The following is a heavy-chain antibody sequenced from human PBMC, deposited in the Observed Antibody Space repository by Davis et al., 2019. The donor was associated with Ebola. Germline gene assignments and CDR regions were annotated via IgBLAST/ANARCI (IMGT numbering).Heavy chain of an antibody. Sequence: PGGSLRLSCAASGFTVSSNYMSWVRQAPGKGLEWVSVIYSGGSTYYADSVKGRFTISRDNSKNTLYLQMNSLRAEDTAVYYCARRGYSYELDYWGQGTLVTVSS. V-gene: IGHV3-66*04. D-gene: IGHD5-18*01. J-gene: IGHJ4*02. CDR2: IYSGGST. CDR3: ARRGYSYELDY. CDR1: GFTVSSNY.